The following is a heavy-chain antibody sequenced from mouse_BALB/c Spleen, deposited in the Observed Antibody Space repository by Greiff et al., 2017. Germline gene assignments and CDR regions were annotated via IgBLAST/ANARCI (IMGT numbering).Heavy chain of an antibody. CDR1: GFNIKDSY. Sequence: VQLQQSGAELVKPGASVKLSCTASGFNIKDSYMHWVKQRPEQGLEWIGRIDPANGNTKYDPKFQGKATITADTSSNTAYLQLSSLTSEDTAVYYCARDNDVFMDYWGQGTSVTVSS. CDR3: ARDNDVFMDY. J-gene: IGHJ4*01. D-gene: IGHD2-12*01. CDR2: IDPANGNT. V-gene: IGHV14-3*02.